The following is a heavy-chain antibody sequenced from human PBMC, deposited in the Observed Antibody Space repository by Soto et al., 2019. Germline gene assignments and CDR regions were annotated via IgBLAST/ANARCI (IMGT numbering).Heavy chain of an antibody. V-gene: IGHV3-9*01. J-gene: IGHJ4*02. CDR2: ISWNSGGI. CDR1: GFNFVDYA. Sequence: GGSLRLSCAASGFNFVDYAMHWVRKDTGKGLEWVSGISWNSGGIGYADSVKGRFTISRDNAKNSLYLQMNSLRAEDTALYYCAKAPYSSGWPYFDYWGQGTLVTVSS. D-gene: IGHD6-19*01. CDR3: AKAPYSSGWPYFDY.